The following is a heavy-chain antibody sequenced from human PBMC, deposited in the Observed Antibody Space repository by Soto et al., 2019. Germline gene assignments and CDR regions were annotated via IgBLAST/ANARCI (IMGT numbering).Heavy chain of an antibody. Sequence: PGGSLGLSCAASGFTFSSYAMSWVRQAPGKGLEWVSAISGSGGSTYYADSVKGRFTISRDNSKNTLYLQMNSLRAEDTAVYYCAKDAVAATRPLVYFQHWGQGTLVTVSS. CDR1: GFTFSSYA. CDR2: ISGSGGST. V-gene: IGHV3-23*01. CDR3: AKDAVAATRPLVYFQH. D-gene: IGHD2-15*01. J-gene: IGHJ1*01.